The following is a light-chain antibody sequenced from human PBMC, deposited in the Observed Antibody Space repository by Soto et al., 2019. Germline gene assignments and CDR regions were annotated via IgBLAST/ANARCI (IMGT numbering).Light chain of an antibody. CDR1: YDISSS. Sequence: DIQLTQSPSFLSASVEDRVTISCRASYDISSSLAWYQQEPGKPPKLLIYDSSTLQTGVPSRFTGSGSGRKFTLTISGLQFGDFATYFCQHLSPYPYTFGRGTKLDI. J-gene: IGKJ2*01. CDR2: DSS. V-gene: IGKV1-9*01. CDR3: QHLSPYPYT.